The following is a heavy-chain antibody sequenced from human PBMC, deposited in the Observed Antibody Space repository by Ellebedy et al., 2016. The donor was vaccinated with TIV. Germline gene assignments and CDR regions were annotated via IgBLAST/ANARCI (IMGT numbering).Heavy chain of an antibody. Sequence: SETLSLXXAVYGGSFSGYYWSWIRQPPGKGLEWIGEINHSGSINYNPSLKSRVTISVDTSKNQFSLKLSSVTAADTAVYYCARGLRRYCSSTSCYGYWFDPWGQGTLVTVSS. CDR1: GGSFSGYY. CDR2: INHSGSI. J-gene: IGHJ5*02. D-gene: IGHD2-2*01. CDR3: ARGLRRYCSSTSCYGYWFDP. V-gene: IGHV4-34*01.